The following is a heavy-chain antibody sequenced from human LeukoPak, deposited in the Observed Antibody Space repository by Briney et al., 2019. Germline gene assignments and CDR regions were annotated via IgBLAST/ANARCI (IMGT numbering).Heavy chain of an antibody. CDR1: GGSTSSYY. J-gene: IGHJ6*03. V-gene: IGHV4-59*12. CDR3: AREPSGSYGYYYYYYYMDV. CDR2: IYYSGST. Sequence: SETLSLTCTVSGGSTSSYYWSWIRQPPGKGLEWIGYIYYSGSTNYNPSLKSRVTMSVDTSKNQFSLKLSSVTAADTAVYYCAREPSGSYGYYYYYYYMDVWGKGTTVTVSS. D-gene: IGHD1-26*01.